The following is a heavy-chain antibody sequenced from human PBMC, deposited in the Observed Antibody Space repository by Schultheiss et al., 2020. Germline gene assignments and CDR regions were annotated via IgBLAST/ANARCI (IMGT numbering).Heavy chain of an antibody. CDR1: GYTFTSYG. CDR3: ARDQLWFGELLYPIDY. V-gene: IGHV1-18*01. Sequence: ASVKVSCKASGYTFTSYGISWVRQAPGQGLEWMGWISAYNGNTNYAQKLQGRVTMTTDTSTSTAYMELRSLRSDDTAVYYCARDQLWFGELLYPIDYWGQGTLVTVSS. CDR2: ISAYNGNT. D-gene: IGHD3-10*01. J-gene: IGHJ4*02.